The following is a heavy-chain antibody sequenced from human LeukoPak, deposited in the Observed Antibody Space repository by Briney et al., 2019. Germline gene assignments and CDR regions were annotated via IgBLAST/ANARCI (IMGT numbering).Heavy chain of an antibody. CDR1: GFTFSSYW. CDR2: IKKDGSEK. J-gene: IGHJ5*01. CDR3: ARDIPGLRYFDWFGY. D-gene: IGHD3-9*01. V-gene: IGHV3-7*01. Sequence: SGGSLRLSCAASGFTFSSYWMSWVRQAPGKGLEWVANIKKDGSEKYYVDSVKGRFTISRDNAKNSLYLQMNSLRAEDTAVYYCARDIPGLRYFDWFGYWGQGTLVTVSS.